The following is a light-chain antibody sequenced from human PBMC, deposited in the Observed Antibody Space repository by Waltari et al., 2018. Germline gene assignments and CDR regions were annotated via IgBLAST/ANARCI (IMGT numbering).Light chain of an antibody. Sequence: QSALTQPASVSGSPGQSITISCTGTSSDIGAYNYVSWYQQHPGSAPKLMIFDVSERPSGVSNRFSASKSGNTASLTISGFQAEDEADYYCSSYTIRNTLVLFGGGTKLTVL. CDR2: DVS. V-gene: IGLV2-14*03. J-gene: IGLJ2*01. CDR1: SSDIGAYNY. CDR3: SSYTIRNTLVL.